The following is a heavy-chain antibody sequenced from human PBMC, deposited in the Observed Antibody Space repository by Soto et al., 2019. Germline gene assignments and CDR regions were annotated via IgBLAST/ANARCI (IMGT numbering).Heavy chain of an antibody. CDR2: INPYNGNT. Sequence: WASVKVSCKASGYTFNTYGITWVRQAPGQGLEWMGWINPYNGNTKFAQKLQDRVTMTTATSTSTAYMELASLRSDDTAVYYCARGCIAVTTHLCYWGQGTLVTVS. CDR3: ARGCIAVTTHLCY. CDR1: GYTFNTYG. D-gene: IGHD4-17*01. V-gene: IGHV1-18*01. J-gene: IGHJ4*02.